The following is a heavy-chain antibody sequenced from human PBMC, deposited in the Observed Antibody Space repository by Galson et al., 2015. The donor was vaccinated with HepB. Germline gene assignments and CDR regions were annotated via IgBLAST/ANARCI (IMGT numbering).Heavy chain of an antibody. V-gene: IGHV5-51*01. CDR2: IYPDDSDT. CDR1: GYNFTSYW. CDR3: ARLVGDHYCSSTSCYLYYYYYYMDV. D-gene: IGHD2-2*01. J-gene: IGHJ6*03. Sequence: QSGAEVKKPGESLKISCRGSGYNFTSYWIGWVRQVPGKGLEWMGIIYPDDSDTRYSPSFQGQVTMSADKSISTAYLQWSTLKASDTALYYCARLVGDHYCSSTSCYLYYYYYYMDVWGKGTTVSVSS.